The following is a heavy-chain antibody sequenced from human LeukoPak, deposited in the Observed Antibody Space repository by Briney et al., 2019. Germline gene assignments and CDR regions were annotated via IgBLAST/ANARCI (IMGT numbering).Heavy chain of an antibody. Sequence: SETLSLTCTVSGGSISSYYWSWIRQPPGKGLEWIGYIYYSGSTNYNPSLKSRVTISVDTSKDQFSLKLSSVTAADTAVYYCAGVSTYYDAFDIWGQGTMVTVSS. V-gene: IGHV4-59*01. D-gene: IGHD3-10*01. CDR1: GGSISSYY. J-gene: IGHJ3*02. CDR3: AGVSTYYDAFDI. CDR2: IYYSGST.